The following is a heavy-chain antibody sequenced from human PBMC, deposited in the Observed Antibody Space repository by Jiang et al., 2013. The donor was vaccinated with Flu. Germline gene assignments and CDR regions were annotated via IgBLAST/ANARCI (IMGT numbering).Heavy chain of an antibody. CDR1: GGSISSSSYY. Sequence: TVSGGSISSSSYYWGWIRQPPGKGLEWIGSIYYSGSTYYNPSLKSRVTISVDTSKNQFSLKLSSVTAADTAVYYCARGGEEILEWLLFPFDYWGQGTLVTVSS. CDR2: IYYSGST. V-gene: IGHV4-39*01. D-gene: IGHD3-3*01. CDR3: ARGGEEILEWLLFPFDY. J-gene: IGHJ4*02.